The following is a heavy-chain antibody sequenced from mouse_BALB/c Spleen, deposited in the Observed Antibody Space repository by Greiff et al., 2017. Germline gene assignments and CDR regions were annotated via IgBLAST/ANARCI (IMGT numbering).Heavy chain of an antibody. V-gene: IGHV1-12*01. CDR3: ARDDGNLWFAY. Sequence: QVQLQQPGAELVKPGASVKMSCKASGYTFTSYNMHWVNVTPGQGLEWIGAIYPGNGDTSYNQKFKGKATLTADKSSSTAYMQLSSLTSEDSAVYYCARDDGNLWFAYWGQGTLVTVSA. CDR1: GYTFTSYN. CDR2: IYPGNGDT. J-gene: IGHJ3*01. D-gene: IGHD2-3*01.